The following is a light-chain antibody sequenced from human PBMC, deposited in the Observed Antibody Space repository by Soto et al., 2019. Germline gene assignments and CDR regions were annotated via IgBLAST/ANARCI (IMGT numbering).Light chain of an antibody. J-gene: IGKJ1*01. CDR2: DAS. CDR3: KQYNSYSRT. CDR1: QSISSC. V-gene: IGKV1-5*01. Sequence: DIQMAQSPSTLSASVGSRVTITCRGSQSISSCVAWYQQKPGKAPKLLIFDASSLESGVPSRFSGSGSGTEFTLTISSLQPDDFATYSCKQYNSYSRTFGQATKVDIK.